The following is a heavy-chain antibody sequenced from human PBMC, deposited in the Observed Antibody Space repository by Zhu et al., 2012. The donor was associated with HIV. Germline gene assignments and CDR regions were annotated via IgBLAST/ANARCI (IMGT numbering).Heavy chain of an antibody. V-gene: IGHV4-4*09. D-gene: IGHD3-22*01. Sequence: QVQLQESGPGLVKPSETLSLTCTVSGGSISSHYWSRIRQPPGTGLEWIGYIYTSGSTNYNPSLKSRVTISVDTSKNQFSLKLSSVTVADTAVYYCARESALIVGHWYFDLWGLAPWSLSPQ. CDR3: ARESALIVGHWYFDL. CDR2: IYTSGST. CDR1: GGSISSHY. J-gene: IGHJ2*01.